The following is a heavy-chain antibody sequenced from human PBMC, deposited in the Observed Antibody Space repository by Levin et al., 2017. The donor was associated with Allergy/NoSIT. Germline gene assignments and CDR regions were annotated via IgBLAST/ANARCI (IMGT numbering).Heavy chain of an antibody. CDR3: ATGVTIVGEGQLDS. CDR1: GFTFSTRA. J-gene: IGHJ4*02. V-gene: IGHV3-23*01. Sequence: GGSMRLSCAASGFTFSTRAMTWVRQAAGKGLEWVSGITGDGDDTHYADSVKGRFTISRDNSKNTLYLQMNNLRAEDTAIYYGATGVTIVGEGQLDSWGQETLVTVSS. D-gene: IGHD3-3*01. CDR2: ITGDGDDT.